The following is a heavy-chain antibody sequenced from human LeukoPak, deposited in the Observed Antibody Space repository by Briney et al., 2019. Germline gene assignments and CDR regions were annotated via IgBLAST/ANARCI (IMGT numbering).Heavy chain of an antibody. V-gene: IGHV4-59*01. Sequence: KPSETLSLTCTVSGGSISSYYWSWFRQPPGKGLKWIGYIYYSGSTNYSPSLKSRVTISVDTSKNQFSLKLRSVTAADTAVYYCARVRRSAVAGLWLDYWGQGTLVTFSS. CDR2: IYYSGST. CDR1: GGSISSYY. CDR3: ARVRRSAVAGLWLDY. J-gene: IGHJ4*02. D-gene: IGHD6-19*01.